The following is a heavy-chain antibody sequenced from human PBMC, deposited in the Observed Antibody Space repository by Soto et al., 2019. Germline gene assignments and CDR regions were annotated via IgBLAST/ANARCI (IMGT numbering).Heavy chain of an antibody. CDR3: ARHDGSSSWYPYYYYGMDV. V-gene: IGHV4-39*01. CDR2: IYYSGST. CDR1: GGSISRSSYY. D-gene: IGHD6-13*01. J-gene: IGHJ6*02. Sequence: PSETLSLTCTVSGGSISRSSYYWGWIRQPPGKGLEWIGSIYYSGSTYYNPSLKSRVTISVDTSKNQFSLKLSSVTAADTAVYYCARHDGSSSWYPYYYYGMDVWGQGTTVTVSS.